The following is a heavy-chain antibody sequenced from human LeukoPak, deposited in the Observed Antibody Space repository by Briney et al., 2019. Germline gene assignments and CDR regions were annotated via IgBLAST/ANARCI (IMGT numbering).Heavy chain of an antibody. D-gene: IGHD2-2*01. V-gene: IGHV3-30*18. J-gene: IGHJ4*02. CDR1: GFTFSTYG. CDR2: ISYDGSNK. CDR3: ANREYHLPALY. Sequence: GRSLRLSCAASGFTFSTYGMHWVRQAPGKGLEWVAVISYDGSNKYYADSVKGRFTISRDNSKNTLYLQMNSLKAEDTAVYYCANREYHLPALYWGQGTLVTVSS.